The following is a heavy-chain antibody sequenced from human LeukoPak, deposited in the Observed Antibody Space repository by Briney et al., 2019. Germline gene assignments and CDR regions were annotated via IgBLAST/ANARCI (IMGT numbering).Heavy chain of an antibody. J-gene: IGHJ4*02. CDR2: ISSSSSYI. CDR1: GFTFSSYS. Sequence: GGSLRLSCAASGFTFSSYSMNWVRQAPGKGLEWVSSISSSSSYIYYADSVKGRFTISRDNAKNSLYLQMNSLRAEDTAVYYCAREAGIAVAGTVDYWGQGTLVTVFS. D-gene: IGHD6-19*01. V-gene: IGHV3-21*01. CDR3: AREAGIAVAGTVDY.